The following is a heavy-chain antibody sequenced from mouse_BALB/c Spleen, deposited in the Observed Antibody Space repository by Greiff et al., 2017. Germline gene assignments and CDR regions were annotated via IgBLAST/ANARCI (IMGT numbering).Heavy chain of an antibody. D-gene: IGHD1-1*01. V-gene: IGHV5-12-1*01. CDR2: ISSGGGST. Sequence: DVMLVESGGGLVKPGGSLKLSCAASGFAFSSYDMSWVRQTPEKRLEWVAYISSGGGSTYYPDTVKGRFTISRDNAKNTLYLQMSSLKSEDTAMYYCARQDYYGSRAWFAYWGQGTLVTVSA. CDR1: GFAFSSYD. CDR3: ARQDYYGSRAWFAY. J-gene: IGHJ3*01.